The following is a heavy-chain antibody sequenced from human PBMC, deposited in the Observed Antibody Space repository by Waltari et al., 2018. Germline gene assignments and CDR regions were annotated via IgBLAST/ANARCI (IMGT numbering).Heavy chain of an antibody. CDR2: VRPDNSYT. D-gene: IGHD1-1*01. J-gene: IGHJ4*02. V-gene: IGHV5-51*01. CDR1: GYSFNNYW. Sequence: QLVQSGTEVKKPGESLKISCKTSGYSFNNYWIGWVRQMPGKGLEWMGIVRPDNSYTRYSPSFRGQVTISADKSISIAYLQWSSLKASDTAIYYCARHTEDDNGDDWGQGTLVTVSS. CDR3: ARHTEDDNGDD.